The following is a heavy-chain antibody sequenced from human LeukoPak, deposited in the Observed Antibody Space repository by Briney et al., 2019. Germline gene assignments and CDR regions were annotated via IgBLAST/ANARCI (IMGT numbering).Heavy chain of an antibody. CDR2: ISSNGGST. CDR1: GFTFSSYA. Sequence: PPGGSLRLSCAASGFTFSSYAMHWVRQAPGKGLEYVSAISSNGGSTYYANSVKGRFTISRDNSKNTLYLQMGSLRAEDRAVYYCARSVYDFWSGYYTQPFDYWGQGTLVTVSS. D-gene: IGHD3-3*01. V-gene: IGHV3-64*01. CDR3: ARSVYDFWSGYYTQPFDY. J-gene: IGHJ4*02.